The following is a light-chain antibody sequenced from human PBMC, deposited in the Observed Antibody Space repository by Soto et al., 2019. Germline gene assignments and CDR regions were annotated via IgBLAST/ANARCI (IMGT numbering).Light chain of an antibody. CDR2: SAS. V-gene: IGKV1-17*03. CDR1: QDIKYY. Sequence: DIQMTQSPSAMSASVGDRVTINCRASQDIKYYLAWFQQKPGKVPKRLIYSASSLQSGVPSRFSCSGSGTKFTLTISGLQPEDSATYYCLQHNSYPLTFGGGTKVEIK. CDR3: LQHNSYPLT. J-gene: IGKJ4*01.